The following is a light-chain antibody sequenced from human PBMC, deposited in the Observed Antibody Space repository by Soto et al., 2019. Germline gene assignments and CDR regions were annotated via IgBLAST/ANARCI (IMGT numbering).Light chain of an antibody. J-gene: IGLJ2*01. CDR2: EVR. CDR3: RSYKSTGTLLV. Sequence: QSALTQPASVSGSPGQSITISCSGSSGDIGGYNFVSWYQHLPGKAPKLIIFEVRFRPSGVYNRFSGSKSGDTASLTISKLLSEDEADYYGRSYKSTGTLLVFGGGTKLTVL. CDR1: SGDIGGYNF. V-gene: IGLV2-14*01.